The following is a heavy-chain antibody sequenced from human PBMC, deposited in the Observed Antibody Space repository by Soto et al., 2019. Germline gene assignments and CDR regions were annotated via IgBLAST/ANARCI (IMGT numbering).Heavy chain of an antibody. CDR2: ISAYNGNT. Sequence: ASVKVSCKASGYTFTNFGISWVRQAPGQGLEWMGWISAYNGNTNYAQNFQGRVTMTTDTSTSTAYMELRSLRAEDTAVYYCAKGGYTFGFLFDSWGQGTLVTVSS. V-gene: IGHV1-18*01. CDR3: AKGGYTFGFLFDS. J-gene: IGHJ4*02. CDR1: GYTFTNFG. D-gene: IGHD5-18*01.